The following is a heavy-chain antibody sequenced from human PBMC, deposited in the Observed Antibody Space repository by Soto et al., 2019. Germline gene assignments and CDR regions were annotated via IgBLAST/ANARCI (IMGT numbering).Heavy chain of an antibody. Sequence: GGSLRLSCAASGFTFSSYAMSWVRQAPGKGLEWVSAIIGSGGSTYYADSVKGRFTISRDNSKNTLYLQMNSLRAEDTAVYYCAKGYGSGSYSSLDAFDIWGQGTMVTVSS. CDR1: GFTFSSYA. CDR3: AKGYGSGSYSSLDAFDI. D-gene: IGHD3-10*01. V-gene: IGHV3-23*01. CDR2: IIGSGGST. J-gene: IGHJ3*02.